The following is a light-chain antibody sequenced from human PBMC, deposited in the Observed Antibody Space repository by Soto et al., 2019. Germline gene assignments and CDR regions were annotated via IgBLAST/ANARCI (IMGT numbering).Light chain of an antibody. V-gene: IGKV1-12*01. CDR1: QDIGTW. Sequence: DIQMTQSPSSVSASIGDRVIITCRASQDIGTWLAWYQQKPGQVPNLLMYPASSLHSGVPSRFSGSGYGTEFTLTISSLQPEDFATYYCQQANSFPPWTFGQGTKV. CDR3: QQANSFPPWT. J-gene: IGKJ1*01. CDR2: PAS.